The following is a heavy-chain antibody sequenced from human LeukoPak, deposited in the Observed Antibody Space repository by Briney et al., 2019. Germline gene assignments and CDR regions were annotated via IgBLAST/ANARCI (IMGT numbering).Heavy chain of an antibody. Sequence: GGPLRLSCAASGFIVSGDFMSWVRQAPGKGLEWVSVIYSDGSTYYADSVKGRFTISRDNSKNTLYLQMNSLRAEDTAVYYCARRDIVVVPASDYWGQGTLVTVSS. CDR2: IYSDGST. J-gene: IGHJ4*02. CDR1: GFIVSGDF. D-gene: IGHD2-2*01. CDR3: ARRDIVVVPASDY. V-gene: IGHV3-53*01.